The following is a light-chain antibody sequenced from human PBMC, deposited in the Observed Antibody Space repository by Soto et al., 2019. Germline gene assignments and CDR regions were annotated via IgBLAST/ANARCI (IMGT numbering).Light chain of an antibody. J-gene: IGKJ4*01. CDR1: QSISNY. Sequence: DIQMTQSPSSLSASVGDRVTITCRASQSISNYLNWYQQKPGKAPKRLFYGSSNLQSGVPSRFSGSGSGTDFLPTQSSWKPEDFALYTGQKSNGPPLIFAGGTRWRSN. CDR2: GSS. V-gene: IGKV1-39*01. CDR3: QKSNGPPLI.